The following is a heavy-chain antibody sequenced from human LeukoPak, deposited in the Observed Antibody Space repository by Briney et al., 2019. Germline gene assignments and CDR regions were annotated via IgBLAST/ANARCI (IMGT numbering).Heavy chain of an antibody. CDR1: GGSTRSYY. CDR2: ISDSGST. CDR3: ASEMYYYDSSGYPSSEYFQH. V-gene: IGHV4-59*08. Sequence: SETLSLTCAVSGGSTRSYYWSWIRQPPGKGLEWIGYISDSGSTKYNPSLKSRVTISVDTSKNQFSLKLSSVTAADTAVYYCASEMYYYDSSGYPSSEYFQHWGQGTLVTVSS. D-gene: IGHD3-22*01. J-gene: IGHJ1*01.